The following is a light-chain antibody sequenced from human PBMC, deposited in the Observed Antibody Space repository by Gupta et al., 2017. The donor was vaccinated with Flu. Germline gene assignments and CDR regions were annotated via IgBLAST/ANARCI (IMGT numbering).Light chain of an antibody. CDR1: TGAVPSDYY. CDR2: STN. V-gene: IGLV7-43*01. CDR3: LLYYGGVQVV. J-gene: IGLJ1*01. Sequence: QTVVTQEPSLTVFPGGTATPTCGSSTGAVPSDYYPNWFQQKPGQAPTALIYSTNMKCSWTPGRFSGSLLGDKAALTVSNVQPEDEADYYCLLYYGGVQVVFGPGTKVTVL.